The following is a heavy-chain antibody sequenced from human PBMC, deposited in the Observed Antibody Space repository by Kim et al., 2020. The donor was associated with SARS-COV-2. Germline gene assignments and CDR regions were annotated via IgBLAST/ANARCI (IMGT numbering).Heavy chain of an antibody. CDR2: IKSKTDGGTT. V-gene: IGHV3-15*01. CDR1: GFTFSNAW. J-gene: IGHJ6*02. CDR3: TTDWQQDYYYGMDV. Sequence: GGSLRLSCAASGFTFSNAWMSWVRQAPGKGLEWVGRIKSKTDGGTTDYAAPVKGRFTISRDDSKNTLYLQMNSLKTEDTAVYYCTTDWQQDYYYGMDVWGQGTTVTVSS. D-gene: IGHD6-13*01.